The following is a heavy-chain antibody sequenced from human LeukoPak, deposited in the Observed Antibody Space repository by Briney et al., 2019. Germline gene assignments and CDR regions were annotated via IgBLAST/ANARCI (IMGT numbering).Heavy chain of an antibody. V-gene: IGHV4-34*01. CDR3: ARDPTVTKSYNWFDP. D-gene: IGHD4-17*01. CDR1: GGSLSGYY. J-gene: IGHJ5*02. Sequence: SETLSLTCAVHGGSLSGYYWCSICQPPGKGLEWVGKINHDGISNCTLSLKSRITISVDTSKNQFSLKLSSVTAADTAVYYCARDPTVTKSYNWFDPWGQGTLVTVSS. CDR2: INHDGIS.